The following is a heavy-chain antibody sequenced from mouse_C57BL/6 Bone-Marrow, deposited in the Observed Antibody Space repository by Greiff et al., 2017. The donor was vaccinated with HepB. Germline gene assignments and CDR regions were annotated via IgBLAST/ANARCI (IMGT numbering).Heavy chain of an antibody. Sequence: EVQLQQSGPELVKPGASVKISCKASGYTFTDYYMNWVKQSHGKSLEWIGDINPNNGGTSYNQKFKGKATLTVDKSSSTAYMELRSLTSEDSAVYYCARKKITTVVATDYFDYWGQGTTLTVSS. CDR2: INPNNGGT. CDR3: ARKKITTVVATDYFDY. J-gene: IGHJ2*01. D-gene: IGHD1-1*01. CDR1: GYTFTDYY. V-gene: IGHV1-26*01.